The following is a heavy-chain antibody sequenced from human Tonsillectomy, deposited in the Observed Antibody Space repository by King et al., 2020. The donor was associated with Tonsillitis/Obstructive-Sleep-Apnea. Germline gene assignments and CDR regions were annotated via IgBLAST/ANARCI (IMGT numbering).Heavy chain of an antibody. D-gene: IGHD4-17*01. Sequence: VQLQESGPGLVKPSHTLSLTCTVSGGSISSGGYYWSWIRQHPGKGLEWIGYIYYSVTTYYNPSLKSRVTISLDTSKNQFSLKLSSVTAADTAFYYCARGDDYDNYLDYWGQGTLVTVAS. CDR2: IYYSVTT. CDR3: ARGDDYDNYLDY. CDR1: GGSISSGGYY. J-gene: IGHJ4*02. V-gene: IGHV4-31*03.